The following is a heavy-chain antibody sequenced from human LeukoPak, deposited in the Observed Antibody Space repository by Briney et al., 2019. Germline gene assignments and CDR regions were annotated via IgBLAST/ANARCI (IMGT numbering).Heavy chain of an antibody. J-gene: IGHJ4*02. D-gene: IGHD3-16*02. CDR3: ARDTSSRGYSLDY. Sequence: GGSLRLSCAASGFIFSSFAMNWVRQAPGKGLEWVSSISYSSSYIYYADSVKGRFTISRDNAKNSLYLQMNSLRAEDTAVYYCARDTSSRGYSLDYWGQGTLVTVAS. CDR2: ISYSSSYI. CDR1: GFIFSSFA. V-gene: IGHV3-21*01.